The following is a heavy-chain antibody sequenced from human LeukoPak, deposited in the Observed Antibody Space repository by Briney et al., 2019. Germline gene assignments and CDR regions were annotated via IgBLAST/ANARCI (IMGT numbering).Heavy chain of an antibody. J-gene: IGHJ4*02. CDR1: GFTFNSFA. Sequence: GGSLRLSCAASGFTFNSFAMNWVRQAPGKGLEWVSSISGSDGSSHYADFVKGRFTISRDNSKNTLHLQMNSLRAEDTAVYYCAKSLGVGGYARYKGFDQWGQGTLVTVSS. CDR3: AKSLGVGGYARYKGFDQ. V-gene: IGHV3-23*01. CDR2: ISGSDGSS. D-gene: IGHD3-16*02.